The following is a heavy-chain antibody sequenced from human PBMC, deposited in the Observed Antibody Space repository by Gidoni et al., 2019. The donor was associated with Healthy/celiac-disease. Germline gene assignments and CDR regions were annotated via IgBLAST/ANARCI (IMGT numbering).Heavy chain of an antibody. V-gene: IGHV3-15*01. CDR3: TTVPLPITMIVVPLNWFDP. CDR1: GFTFRNAW. CDR2: SKSKTDGGTT. D-gene: IGHD3-22*01. J-gene: IGHJ5*02. Sequence: EVQLVESVGGLVKPGGSLRLSCAASGFTFRNAWMRWVRQAPGKGLEWVDRSKSKTDGGTTDYAAPVKGRFTISRDDSKNTLYLQMNSLKTEDTAVYYCTTVPLPITMIVVPLNWFDPWGQGTLVTVSS.